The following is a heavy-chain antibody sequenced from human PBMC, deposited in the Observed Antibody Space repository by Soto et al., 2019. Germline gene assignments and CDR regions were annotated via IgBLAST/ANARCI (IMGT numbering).Heavy chain of an antibody. J-gene: IGHJ1*01. V-gene: IGHV4-59*01. Sequence: SETLSLTCTVSGGSISSYYWSWIRQPPGKGLEWIGYIYYSGSTNYNPSLKSRVTISVDTSKNQFSLKLSSVTAADTAGYYCARGDYGDAAEYFQHWGQGTLVTVSS. CDR3: ARGDYGDAAEYFQH. D-gene: IGHD4-17*01. CDR2: IYYSGST. CDR1: GGSISSYY.